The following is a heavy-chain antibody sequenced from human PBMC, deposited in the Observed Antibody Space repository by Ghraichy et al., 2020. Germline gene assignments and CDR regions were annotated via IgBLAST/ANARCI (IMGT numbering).Heavy chain of an antibody. CDR1: GGTFSSYA. D-gene: IGHD1-26*01. V-gene: IGHV1-69*13. Sequence: SVKVSCKASGGTFSSYAISWVRQAPGQGLEWMGGIIPIFGTANYAQKFQGRVTITADESTSTAYMELSSLRSEDTAVYYCARVHGGTGVFDLWGRGTLVTVSS. CDR2: IIPIFGTA. CDR3: ARVHGGTGVFDL. J-gene: IGHJ2*01.